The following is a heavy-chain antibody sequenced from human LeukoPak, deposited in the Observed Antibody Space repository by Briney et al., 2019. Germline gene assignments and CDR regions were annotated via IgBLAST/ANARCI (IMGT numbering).Heavy chain of an antibody. CDR3: ARDQAENYYDSSGYTGPLPSAFDI. CDR1: GYTFTSHY. J-gene: IGHJ3*02. D-gene: IGHD3-22*01. V-gene: IGHV1-46*01. CDR2: INPSGGST. Sequence: GASVKVSCKASGYTFTSHYMHWVRQAPGQGLEWMGIINPSGGSTSYAQKFQGRVTMTRDMSTSTVYMELSSLRSEDTAVYYCARDQAENYYDSSGYTGPLPSAFDIWGQGTMVTVSS.